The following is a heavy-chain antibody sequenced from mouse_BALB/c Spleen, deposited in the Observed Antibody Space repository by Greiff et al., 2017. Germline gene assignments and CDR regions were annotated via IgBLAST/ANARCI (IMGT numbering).Heavy chain of an antibody. CDR1: GYSFTGYT. CDR3: ARFYYDYDGAWFAY. CDR2: INPYNGGT. V-gene: IGHV1-18*01. J-gene: IGHJ3*01. Sequence: EVQLVESGPELVKPGASMKISCKASGYSFTGYTMNWVKQSHGKNLEWIGLINPYNGGTSYNQKFKGKATLTVDKSSSTAYMELLSLTSEDSAVYYCARFYYDYDGAWFAYWGQGTLVTVSA. D-gene: IGHD2-4*01.